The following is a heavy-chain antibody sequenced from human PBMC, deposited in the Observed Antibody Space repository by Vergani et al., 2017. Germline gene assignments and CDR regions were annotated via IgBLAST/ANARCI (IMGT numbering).Heavy chain of an antibody. Sequence: QVQLVESGGGVVQPGRYLRLSCAASGFTFNPYGMHWVRQAPGKGLEWVAVTWYDGNNKHYAESVKGRFTISRDNSKSMMYLQMNSLRDEDTGVYYCARDLRLLYKRFDPWGQERLVTDSS. D-gene: IGHD5-12*01. V-gene: IGHV3-33*01. CDR1: GFTFNPYG. CDR3: ARDLRLLYKRFDP. CDR2: TWYDGNNK. J-gene: IGHJ5*02.